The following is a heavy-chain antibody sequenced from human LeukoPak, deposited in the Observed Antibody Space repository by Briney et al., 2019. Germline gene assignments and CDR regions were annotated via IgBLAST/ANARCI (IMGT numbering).Heavy chain of an antibody. D-gene: IGHD3-22*01. CDR3: AKVRSSGGFDAFDI. V-gene: IGHV3-23*01. CDR1: GFTFSSYA. CDR2: ISGSGGST. J-gene: IGHJ3*02. Sequence: PGGSLRLSCAASGFTFSSYAMSWVRQAPGKGLEWVSAISGSGGSTYYADSVKGRFTISRDNSKNTLYLQTNSLRADDSAVYYCAKVRSSGGFDAFDIWGQGTMVTVSS.